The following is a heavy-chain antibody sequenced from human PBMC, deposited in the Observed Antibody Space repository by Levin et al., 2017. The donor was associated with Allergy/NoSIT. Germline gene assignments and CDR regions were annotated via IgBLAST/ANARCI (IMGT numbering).Heavy chain of an antibody. CDR3: ARDLAGRKFDY. CDR1: GFGFSGYS. V-gene: IGHV3-48*01. CDR2: ISSSSTAI. Sequence: GESLKISCAASGFGFSGYSMNWVRQAPGKGLEWLSYISSSSTAIFYADSVRGRFTISRDNAKNSLYLQMNSLRAEDTAVYYCARDLAGRKFDYWGQGTLVTVSS. J-gene: IGHJ4*02. D-gene: IGHD6-19*01.